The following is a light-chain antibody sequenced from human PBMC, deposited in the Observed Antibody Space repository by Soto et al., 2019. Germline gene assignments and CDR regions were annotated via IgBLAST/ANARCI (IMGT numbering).Light chain of an antibody. Sequence: DIQMTQSPSTLSASVGDRVTITCRASQRVDSRLAWCQQRPGQAPRLLIYKASSLANGIPARFSGSGSGTEFTLTISSLQPEDFAAYYCHQYKSYPWMFGQGTKVEIK. CDR3: HQYKSYPWM. V-gene: IGKV1-5*03. CDR1: QRVDSR. CDR2: KAS. J-gene: IGKJ1*01.